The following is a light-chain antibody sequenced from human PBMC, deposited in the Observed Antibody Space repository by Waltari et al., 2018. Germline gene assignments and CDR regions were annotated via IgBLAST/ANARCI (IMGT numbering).Light chain of an antibody. Sequence: QSALTQPASVSGSPGQSITISCTVSSRDVGRYNYVSWYQQFPDRAPKLIIYDVTKRPSGVSNRFSGSKSANTAALTISGLQPEDEAEYYCASYNPGSTLVFGGGTKLTVL. J-gene: IGLJ3*02. CDR3: ASYNPGSTLV. V-gene: IGLV2-14*01. CDR1: SRDVGRYNY. CDR2: DVT.